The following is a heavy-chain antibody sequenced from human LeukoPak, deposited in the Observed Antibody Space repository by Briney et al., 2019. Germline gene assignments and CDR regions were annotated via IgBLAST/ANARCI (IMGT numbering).Heavy chain of an antibody. J-gene: IGHJ4*02. CDR1: GGTFSSYA. CDR3: ARGGPSGSYFGY. D-gene: IGHD1-26*01. CDR2: INPSGGST. Sequence: ASVKVSFTASGGTFSSYAISWVRQAPGQGLEWMGIINPSGGSTSYAQKFQGRVTMTRDTSTSTVYMELSSLRSEDTAVYYCARGGPSGSYFGYWGQGTLVTVSS. V-gene: IGHV1-46*01.